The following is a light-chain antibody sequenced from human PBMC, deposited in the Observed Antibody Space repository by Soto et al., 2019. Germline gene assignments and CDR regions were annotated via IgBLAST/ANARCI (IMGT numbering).Light chain of an antibody. V-gene: IGKV3-20*01. CDR3: QQYGSSGT. CDR1: QSVSSY. J-gene: IGKJ1*01. Sequence: EIVLTQSPGTLFLSPGERATLSCRASQSVSSYLAWYQRKPGQAPRLLIYDASNRATGIPARFSGSGSGTDFTLTISRLEPEDFAVYYCQQYGSSGTFGQGTKVDIK. CDR2: DAS.